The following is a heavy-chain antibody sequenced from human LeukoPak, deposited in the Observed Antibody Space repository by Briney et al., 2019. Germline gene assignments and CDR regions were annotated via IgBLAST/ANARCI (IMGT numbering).Heavy chain of an antibody. Sequence: GESLKISFQAYGCSFFSNYWMAWVRQMPGKGLEWMGVLYPCDSDSRYSPSFQGQVPLPADRSINTAYLRWSSLKVSDTAMYYCARASRDGYNQNFDHWGQGTLVTVSS. CDR2: LYPCDSDS. D-gene: IGHD5-24*01. CDR3: ARASRDGYNQNFDH. V-gene: IGHV5-51*01. CDR1: GCSFFSNYW. J-gene: IGHJ4*02.